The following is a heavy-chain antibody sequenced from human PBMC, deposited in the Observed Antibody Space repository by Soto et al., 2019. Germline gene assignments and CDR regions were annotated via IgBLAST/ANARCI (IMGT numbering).Heavy chain of an antibody. CDR1: GFSLSTSGVG. D-gene: IGHD3-22*01. CDR2: IYWDDDK. Sequence: QITLKESGPTLVKPTQTLTLTCTFSGFSLSTSGVGVGWIRQPPGKALEWLALIYWDDDKRYSPSLKSRLTITKDPSKNQVVLTMTNMDPVDTATYYCAHEIVVVESSYYYYYGMDVWGQGTTVTVSS. CDR3: AHEIVVVESSYYYYYGMDV. V-gene: IGHV2-5*02. J-gene: IGHJ6*02.